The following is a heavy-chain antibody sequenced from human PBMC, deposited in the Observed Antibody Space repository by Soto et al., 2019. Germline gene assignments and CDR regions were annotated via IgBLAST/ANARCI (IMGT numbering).Heavy chain of an antibody. CDR2: VNPNSGGT. D-gene: IGHD4-17*01. Sequence: GASVKVSCKASGYTFTSYDINWVRQATGQGLEWMGWVNPNSGGTNYAQKFQGWVTMTRDTSISTAYMELSRLRSDDTAVYYCAVGYGDYGGGAFDIWGQGTMVTVSS. V-gene: IGHV1-2*04. CDR3: AVGYGDYGGGAFDI. J-gene: IGHJ3*02. CDR1: GYTFTSYD.